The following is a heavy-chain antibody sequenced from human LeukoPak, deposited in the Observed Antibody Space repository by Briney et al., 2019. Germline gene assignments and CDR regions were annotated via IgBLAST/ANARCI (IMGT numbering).Heavy chain of an antibody. CDR3: ARDVRRVVGA. Sequence: SQTLSLTGAISGDRVSSNSAAWNWIRQSPSRGLEWLGRTYYRSKWYNDYAVSVESRITINPDISKNQFSLQLNSVTPEDTAVYYCARDVRRVVGAWGQGTLVTVSS. V-gene: IGHV6-1*01. CDR1: GDRVSSNSAA. J-gene: IGHJ5*02. D-gene: IGHD2-15*01. CDR2: TYYRSKWYN.